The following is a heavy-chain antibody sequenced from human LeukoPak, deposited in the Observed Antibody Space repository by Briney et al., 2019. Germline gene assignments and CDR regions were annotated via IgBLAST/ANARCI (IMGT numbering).Heavy chain of an antibody. CDR2: ISWNSGSI. CDR3: AKDLTVVPAAMGSDGMDV. V-gene: IGHV3-9*01. CDR1: RFTLDDYA. D-gene: IGHD2-2*01. J-gene: IGHJ6*02. Sequence: SLRLSCAASRFTLDDYAMHWVRPAPGKGREWVSGISWNSGSIGYADSVKGRFTISRDNAKNSLYLQMNSLSAEDTALYYCAKDLTVVPAAMGSDGMDVWGQGTTVTVSS.